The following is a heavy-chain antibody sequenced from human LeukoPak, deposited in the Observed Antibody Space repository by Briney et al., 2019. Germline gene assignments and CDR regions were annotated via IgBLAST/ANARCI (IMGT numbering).Heavy chain of an antibody. CDR3: VKDLSYESSGAVFDQ. D-gene: IGHD3-22*01. J-gene: IGHJ4*02. CDR1: GFIFEDYT. Sequence: GGSLRLSCAASGFIFEDYTMHWVRQAPGKTLEWVSLISWDGTTYYTDSLKGRFTISRDNSKNSLYLQMDTLRSEDTAFYYCVKDLSYESSGAVFDQWGQGTLVTVSS. CDR2: ISWDGTT. V-gene: IGHV3-43*01.